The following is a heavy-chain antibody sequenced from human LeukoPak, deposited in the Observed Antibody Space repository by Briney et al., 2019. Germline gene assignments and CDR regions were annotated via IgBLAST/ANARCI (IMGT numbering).Heavy chain of an antibody. CDR2: IYYSGST. D-gene: IGHD5-18*01. J-gene: IGHJ3*02. V-gene: IGHV4-31*03. CDR1: GGSVSSGGYY. CDR3: ARRAVDTAMVNDAFDI. Sequence: SQTLSLTCTVSGGSVSSGGYYCSWLRQHPGKGLEWTAYIYYSGSTYYNPSLKTRVTISVDTSKNQFSLKLSSVTAADTAVYYCARRAVDTAMVNDAFDIWGQGTMVTVSS.